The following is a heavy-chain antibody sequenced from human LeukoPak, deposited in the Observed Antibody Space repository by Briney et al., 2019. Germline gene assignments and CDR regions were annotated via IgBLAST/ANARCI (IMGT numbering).Heavy chain of an antibody. CDR3: AREADGYNFYYYYMDV. V-gene: IGHV4-38-2*02. CDR1: GYSISSTGYY. D-gene: IGHD5-24*01. Sequence: SETLSLTCTVSGYSISSTGYYWGWIRQPPGKGLEWIGTIHHSGSIYYNPSLKSRVTISEDTSMNQFSLKLSSVTAADTAVYYCAREADGYNFYYYYMDVWGKGTTVTISS. J-gene: IGHJ6*03. CDR2: IHHSGSI.